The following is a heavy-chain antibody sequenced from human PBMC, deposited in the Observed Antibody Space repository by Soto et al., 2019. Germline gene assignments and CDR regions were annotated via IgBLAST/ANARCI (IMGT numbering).Heavy chain of an antibody. CDR1: GFTFNSYA. CDR3: ARDTESNRYND. D-gene: IGHD1-20*01. CDR2: IIGSGGST. J-gene: IGHJ1*01. V-gene: IGHV3-23*01. Sequence: GGSLRLSCAASGFTFNSYAMSWVRQAPGKGLEWFSTIIGSGGSTYYADSVKGRFSVSRDNSASTAYMELRSLTSDDTAMYYCARDTESNRYNDWGQGTLVTVSS.